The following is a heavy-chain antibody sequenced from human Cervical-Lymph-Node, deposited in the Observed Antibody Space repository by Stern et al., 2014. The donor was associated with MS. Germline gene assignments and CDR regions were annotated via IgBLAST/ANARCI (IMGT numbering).Heavy chain of an antibody. Sequence: VQLVESGAEVKKPGASVKVSCKASGYTFSGYSMNWVRQAPGQGLEWMGRINAKSGDTDYAQNFQGRVTMTRDTSSNTGYMELSRLISDDTAVYFCAREELGWHDAFDIWGQGTMVIVSS. J-gene: IGHJ3*02. CDR1: GYTFSGYS. CDR2: INAKSGDT. V-gene: IGHV1-2*06. CDR3: AREELGWHDAFDI. D-gene: IGHD2-21*01.